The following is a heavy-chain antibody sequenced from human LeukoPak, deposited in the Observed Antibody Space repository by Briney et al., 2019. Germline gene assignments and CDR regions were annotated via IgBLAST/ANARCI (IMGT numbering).Heavy chain of an antibody. V-gene: IGHV3-23*01. CDR2: IRGSGDRT. Sequence: GGSLRLSCAASGFTFSSYAMSWVRQAPGKGLEWVSAIRGSGDRTHYADSVKGRFTISRDNSKNTLYVQMNSLRAEDTAVYYCAKDSKIVGATFRSYHYMDVWGKGTAVTVSS. D-gene: IGHD1-26*01. CDR3: AKDSKIVGATFRSYHYMDV. CDR1: GFTFSSYA. J-gene: IGHJ6*03.